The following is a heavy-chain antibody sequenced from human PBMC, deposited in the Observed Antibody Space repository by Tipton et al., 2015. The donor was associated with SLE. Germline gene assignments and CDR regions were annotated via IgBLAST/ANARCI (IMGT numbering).Heavy chain of an antibody. CDR3: ARHDYDSNGYYQHYFDY. V-gene: IGHV4-38-2*01. Sequence: LRLSCAASGFTFNNYWMHWFRQVPGKGLEWIGSIYHSGNTYYNPSLKSRVNMSIDTSRNEVFLRLSSVTAADTAVYYCARHDYDSNGYYQHYFDYWGQGTLVTVSS. CDR2: IYHSGNT. D-gene: IGHD3-22*01. CDR1: GFTFNNYW. J-gene: IGHJ4*02.